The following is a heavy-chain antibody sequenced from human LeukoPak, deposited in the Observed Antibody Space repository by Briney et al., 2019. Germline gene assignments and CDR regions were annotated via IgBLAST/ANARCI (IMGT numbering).Heavy chain of an antibody. V-gene: IGHV3-23*01. CDR2: VSGSGGST. D-gene: IGHD3-3*01. J-gene: IGHJ4*02. CDR1: GFTFNSYA. CDR3: AKLGYYDFWSNYLVFDN. Sequence: GGSLRLSCAASGFTFNSYAMTWVRHAPGQGLEWVSAVSGSGGSTYYPDSVEGRFTISRDNSKDTLYLQINSLRVEDTAVYFCAKLGYYDFWSNYLVFDNWGQGTLVTVSS.